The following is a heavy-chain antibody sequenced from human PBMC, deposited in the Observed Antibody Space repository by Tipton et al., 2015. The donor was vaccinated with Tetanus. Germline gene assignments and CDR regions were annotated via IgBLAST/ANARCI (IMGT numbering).Heavy chain of an antibody. J-gene: IGHJ3*02. V-gene: IGHV1-2*05. CDR2: INPNSGGT. D-gene: IGHD6-13*01. CDR3: ARTRIAAARNDAFDS. Sequence: QLVQSGAEVKKPGASVKVSCKASGYTFTGYYMHWVRQPPGQGLEWMGRINPNSGGTNYARKFQGRVTMTRDTSISTAYMELSRLRSDDTVVYCCARTRIAAARNDAFDSWGQGTMVTVSS. CDR1: GYTFTGYY.